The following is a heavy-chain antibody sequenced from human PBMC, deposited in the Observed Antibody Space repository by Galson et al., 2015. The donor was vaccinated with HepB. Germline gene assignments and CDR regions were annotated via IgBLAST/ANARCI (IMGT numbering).Heavy chain of an antibody. D-gene: IGHD3-9*01. V-gene: IGHV3-21*01. Sequence: SLRLSCAASGLTFSSYSMNWVRQAPGKGLEWVSLISSSSSYIYYADSVKGRFTISRDNANNSLYLQMNSLRAEDTAVYYCARDLGFFDWLLVDAFDIWGQGTMVTVPS. CDR1: GLTFSSYS. CDR2: ISSSSSYI. CDR3: ARDLGFFDWLLVDAFDI. J-gene: IGHJ3*02.